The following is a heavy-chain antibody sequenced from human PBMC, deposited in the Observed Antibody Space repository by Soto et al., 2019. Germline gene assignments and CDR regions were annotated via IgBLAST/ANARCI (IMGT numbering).Heavy chain of an antibody. Sequence: QVQLVESGGGVVQPGRSLRLSCAASGFTFSSYGMHWVRQAPGKGLEWVAVIWYDGSTKYYADSVKGRFTISRDNSKNTLYLQMNSLRAEDTAVYYCARESGEDIVATSGFDYWGQGTLVTVSS. V-gene: IGHV3-33*01. CDR3: ARESGEDIVATSGFDY. D-gene: IGHD5-12*01. J-gene: IGHJ4*02. CDR2: IWYDGSTK. CDR1: GFTFSSYG.